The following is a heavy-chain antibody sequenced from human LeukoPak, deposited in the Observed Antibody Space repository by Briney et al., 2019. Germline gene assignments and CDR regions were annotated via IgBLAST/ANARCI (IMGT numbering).Heavy chain of an antibody. CDR3: ARGKLPYSSGWYPRGYFDY. J-gene: IGHJ4*02. Sequence: SETLSLTCTVSGGSVSSCSYYWSWIRQPPGKGLEWIGYIYYSGSTNYNPSLKSRVTISVDTSKNQFSLKLSSVTAADTAVYYCARGKLPYSSGWYPRGYFDYWGQGTLVTVSS. CDR2: IYYSGST. D-gene: IGHD6-19*01. CDR1: GGSVSSCSYY. V-gene: IGHV4-61*01.